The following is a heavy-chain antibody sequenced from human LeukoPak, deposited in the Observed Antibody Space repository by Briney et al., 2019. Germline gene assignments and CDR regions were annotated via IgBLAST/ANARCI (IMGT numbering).Heavy chain of an antibody. D-gene: IGHD4-17*01. J-gene: IGHJ6*02. CDR3: AKRVYGDYPYYYYGMDV. Sequence: GGSLRLSCAASGFTFSSYAMSWVRQAPGKGLEWVSAISGSGGSTYYADSVKGRFTISRDNSKNTLYLQMNSLRAEDTAVYYCAKRVYGDYPYYYYGMDVWGQGTTVTVFS. CDR2: ISGSGGST. V-gene: IGHV3-23*01. CDR1: GFTFSSYA.